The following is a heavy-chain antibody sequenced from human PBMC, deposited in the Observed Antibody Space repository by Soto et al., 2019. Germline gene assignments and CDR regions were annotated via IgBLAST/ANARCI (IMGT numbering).Heavy chain of an antibody. D-gene: IGHD4-17*01. V-gene: IGHV4-30-4*01. Sequence: SETLSLTCTVSGDSIRSDNYYWSWVRQHPGKGLEWIGTIYYSGSIYYNPSLQSRVNISIVSSVNQFSLKVRSVTAADTAVYYCAGGPDYGGCWFDHWGQGTLVTVSS. CDR2: IYYSGSI. J-gene: IGHJ5*02. CDR1: GDSIRSDNYY. CDR3: AGGPDYGGCWFDH.